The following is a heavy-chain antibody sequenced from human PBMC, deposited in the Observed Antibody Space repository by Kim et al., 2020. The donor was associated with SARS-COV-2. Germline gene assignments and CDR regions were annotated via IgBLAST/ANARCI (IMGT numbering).Heavy chain of an antibody. Sequence: SVKVSCKASGGTFSSYAISWVRQAPGQGLEWMGGIIPIFGTANYAQKFQGRVTITADESTSTAYMELSSLRSEDTAVYYCARDFRGGRYCSGGSCPGWFDPWGQGTLVTVSS. CDR3: ARDFRGGRYCSGGSCPGWFDP. D-gene: IGHD2-15*01. V-gene: IGHV1-69*13. J-gene: IGHJ5*02. CDR2: IIPIFGTA. CDR1: GGTFSSYA.